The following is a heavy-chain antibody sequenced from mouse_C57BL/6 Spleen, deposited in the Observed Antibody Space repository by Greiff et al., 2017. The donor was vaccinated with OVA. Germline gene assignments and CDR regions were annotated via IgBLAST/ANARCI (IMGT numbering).Heavy chain of an antibody. V-gene: IGHV8-8*01. J-gene: IGHJ2*01. CDR3: ARNSRYGSSFDD. Sequence: QVTLKESGPGILQPSQTLSLTCSFSGFSLSTSGMGVGWIRQPPGKGLEWLAHIWWDDDKYYNPVLKSRPTISKDTSKNQVFLKIAKVDAADTATYYGARNSRYGSSFDDWGKGTTLTVSS. CDR2: IWWDDDK. CDR1: GFSLSTSGMG. D-gene: IGHD1-1*01.